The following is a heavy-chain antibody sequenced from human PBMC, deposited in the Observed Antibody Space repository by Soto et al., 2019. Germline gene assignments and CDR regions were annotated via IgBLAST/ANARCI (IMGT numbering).Heavy chain of an antibody. J-gene: IGHJ5*01. Sequence: EVQLLESGGGLVQPGGSLRLSCTASGFTFSSYPMTWVRQAPGKGLEWVSAIDGTGAYIYYINSVKGRFTISRDNSKKTLYLQMNSLRAEDTGVYYCARNMAKPTYDSWGQGTLVTVSP. D-gene: IGHD1-1*01. V-gene: IGHV3-23*01. CDR1: GFTFSSYP. CDR2: IDGTGAYI. CDR3: ARNMAKPTYDS.